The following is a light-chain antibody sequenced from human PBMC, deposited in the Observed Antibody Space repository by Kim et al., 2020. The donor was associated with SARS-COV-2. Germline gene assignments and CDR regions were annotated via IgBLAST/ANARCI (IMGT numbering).Light chain of an antibody. CDR2: EDN. CDR3: QSYDSSNWV. J-gene: IGLJ3*02. CDR1: SGSIASNY. V-gene: IGLV6-57*01. Sequence: GKTVTISCPRSSGSIASNYVQWYQQRPGSSPTTVIYEDNQRPSGVPDRFSGSIDSSSNSASLPISGLKTEDEADYYCQSYDSSNWVFGGGTQLTVL.